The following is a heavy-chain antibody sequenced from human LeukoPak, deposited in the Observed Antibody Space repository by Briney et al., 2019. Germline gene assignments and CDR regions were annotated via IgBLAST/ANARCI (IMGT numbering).Heavy chain of an antibody. V-gene: IGHV3-30*18. D-gene: IGHD5-12*01. CDR1: GFTFSSYG. CDR2: ISYDGSNK. Sequence: GGSLRLSCAASGFTFSSYGMHWVRQAPGKGLEWVAVISYDGSNKYYADSVKGRFTISRDNSKNTLYLQMNSLRAEDTAVYYCAKEGGASRFDYWGQGTLVTVSS. J-gene: IGHJ4*02. CDR3: AKEGGASRFDY.